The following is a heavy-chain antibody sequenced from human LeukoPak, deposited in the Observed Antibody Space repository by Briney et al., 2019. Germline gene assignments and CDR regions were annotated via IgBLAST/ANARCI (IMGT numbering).Heavy chain of an antibody. D-gene: IGHD2-15*01. CDR2: SRINGSYI. CDR3: SGAGHCRGGGNSDC. J-gene: IGHJ4*02. CDR1: GGTSISYS. Sequence: GGPRRPPWPASGGTSISYSMDGARRAPGRGLGGVGTSRINGSYIYYSDSVHSRFAISRDDAKNLLSLQMISLRVEDAAVYYCSGAGHCRGGGNSDCWGQGTLVTVSS. V-gene: IGHV3-21*01.